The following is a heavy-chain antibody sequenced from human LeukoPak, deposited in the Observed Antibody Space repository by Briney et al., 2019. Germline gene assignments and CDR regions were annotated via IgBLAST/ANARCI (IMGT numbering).Heavy chain of an antibody. CDR2: ISYDESNK. V-gene: IGHV3-30*18. J-gene: IGHJ4*02. Sequence: GGSLRLSCAASGFIFSNYGIHWVRQAPGKGLEWLAVISYDESNKYYADSVKGRFTISRDNSKNTLYLQMNSLRAEDTAVYYCAKSPWELQSYYFDYWGQGTLVTVSS. CDR3: AKSPWELQSYYFDY. D-gene: IGHD1-26*01. CDR1: GFIFSNYG.